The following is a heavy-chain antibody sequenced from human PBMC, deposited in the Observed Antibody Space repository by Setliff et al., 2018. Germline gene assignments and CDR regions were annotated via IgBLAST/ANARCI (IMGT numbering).Heavy chain of an antibody. D-gene: IGHD3-9*01. CDR1: GFTFSSYA. Sequence: PGGSLRLSCAASGFTFSSYAMSWVRQAPGKGLEWVSSISRSSNYISYADSVKGRFTVSRDNSRNTLFLQMNSLTAEDTAVYYCAKDTHYYSNTGYYCFDYWGQGALVTVSS. CDR3: AKDTHYYSNTGYYCFDY. J-gene: IGHJ4*02. V-gene: IGHV3-21*01. CDR2: ISRSSNYI.